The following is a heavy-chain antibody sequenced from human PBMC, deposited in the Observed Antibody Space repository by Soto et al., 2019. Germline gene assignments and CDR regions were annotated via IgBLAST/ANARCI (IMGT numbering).Heavy chain of an antibody. J-gene: IGHJ5*02. CDR2: ISYSGRN. Sequence: SQTRCRTWTVAAGSISSYYWSWIRQPTGKTPDWMAYISYSGRNNYTSTLQSRVTISADTSKNQFSLKLRSVTAPPTAAPYRAPGRIHPAANRFDPYGQRTLVSASS. CDR1: AGSISSYY. V-gene: IGHV4-59*01. D-gene: IGHD6-25*01. CDR3: APGRIHPAANRFDP.